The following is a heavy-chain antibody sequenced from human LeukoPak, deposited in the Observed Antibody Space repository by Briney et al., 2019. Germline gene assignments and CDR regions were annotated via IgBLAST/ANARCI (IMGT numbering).Heavy chain of an antibody. D-gene: IGHD1-1*01. CDR1: GFTFSRDG. CDR2: ISYGGSNK. V-gene: IGHV3-30*18. Sequence: PGGSLRLSCAASGFTFSRDGMHWVRQAPGKGLEWAAVISYGGSNKYYGDSVKGRFTISRDNSKSTLYLQMNSLRAEDTAVYYCAKDVQSWPTYFDYWGQGTLVTVSS. CDR3: AKDVQSWPTYFDY. J-gene: IGHJ4*02.